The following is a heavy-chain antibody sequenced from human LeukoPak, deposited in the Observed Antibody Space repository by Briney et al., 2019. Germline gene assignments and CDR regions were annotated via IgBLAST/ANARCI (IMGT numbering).Heavy chain of an antibody. CDR1: GYSFTSYW. D-gene: IGHD4-17*01. CDR3: ARHGGTHDGDYGIDY. J-gene: IGHJ4*02. Sequence: GESLKISCKGSGYSFTSYWIGWVRQMPGKGLEWMGIVYPGDSDTRYSPSFQGQVTISADKSISTAYLQWSSLKASDTAMYYCARHGGTHDGDYGIDYWGQGTLVTVSS. CDR2: VYPGDSDT. V-gene: IGHV5-51*01.